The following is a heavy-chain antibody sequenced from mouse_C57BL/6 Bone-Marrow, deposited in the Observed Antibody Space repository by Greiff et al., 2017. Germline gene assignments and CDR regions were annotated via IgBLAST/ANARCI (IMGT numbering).Heavy chain of an antibody. J-gene: IGHJ4*01. V-gene: IGHV5-6*01. Sequence: EVQRVESGGGLVKPGGSLKLSCAASGFTFSSYAMSWVRQTPEKRLEWVATISDGGSYTYYPDSVKGRFTISRDNAKNTLYLQMSSLKSEDTAMYYCAAQALFLYAMDDWGQGTSVTVSS. CDR3: AAQALFLYAMDD. CDR2: ISDGGSYT. D-gene: IGHD3-2*02. CDR1: GFTFSSYA.